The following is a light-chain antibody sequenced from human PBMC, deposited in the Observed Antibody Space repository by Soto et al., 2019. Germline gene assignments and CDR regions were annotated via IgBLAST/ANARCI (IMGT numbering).Light chain of an antibody. Sequence: QSALTQPASVSGSPGQSITISCAGTSSDIGGYNLVSWYQQHPGKAPKLMIYEGSKRPSGVSTRFSGSKSGNTASLPISGLQAEDEADYYCCSYAGSTTWVFGGGTKLTVL. CDR3: CSYAGSTTWV. CDR2: EGS. J-gene: IGLJ3*02. V-gene: IGLV2-23*01. CDR1: SSDIGGYNL.